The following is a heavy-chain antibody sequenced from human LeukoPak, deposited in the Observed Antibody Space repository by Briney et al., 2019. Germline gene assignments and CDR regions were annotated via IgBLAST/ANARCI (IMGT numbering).Heavy chain of an antibody. CDR3: AKKPATIKFPFDI. Sequence: GGSLRLSCVGSGFSFSTYDMGWVRQTPGKGLEWVSAISTTGGYTEDADSVKGRFTISRDNSQNTLFLQMHSLKAEDTAVYYCAKKPATIKFPFDIWGQGTLVTVSP. CDR2: ISTTGGYT. J-gene: IGHJ4*02. V-gene: IGHV3-23*01. CDR1: GFSFSTYD. D-gene: IGHD5-24*01.